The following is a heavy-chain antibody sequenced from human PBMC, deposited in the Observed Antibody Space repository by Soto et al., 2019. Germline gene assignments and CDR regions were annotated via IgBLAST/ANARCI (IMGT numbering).Heavy chain of an antibody. Sequence: GESLKISCKGSGYSFTSYWIGWVRQMPGKGLEWMGIIYPGDSDTRYSPSFQGQVTISAEKSTSTAYLQWSSLKASDTAMYYCARTNVVATIRYYYYYYMDVWGKGTTVTVSS. J-gene: IGHJ6*03. D-gene: IGHD5-12*01. CDR3: ARTNVVATIRYYYYYYMDV. CDR2: IYPGDSDT. CDR1: GYSFTSYW. V-gene: IGHV5-51*01.